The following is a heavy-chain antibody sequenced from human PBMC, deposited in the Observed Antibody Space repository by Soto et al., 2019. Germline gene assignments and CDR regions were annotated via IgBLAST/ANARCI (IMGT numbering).Heavy chain of an antibody. Sequence: GGSLRLSCAASGFTFSSYGMHWVRQAPGKGLEWVAVIWYDGSNKYYADSVKGRFTISRDNSKNTLYLQMNSLRAEDTAVYYCARESTAMVTENFDYWGQGTLVTVSS. CDR2: IWYDGSNK. D-gene: IGHD5-18*01. J-gene: IGHJ4*02. CDR1: GFTFSSYG. V-gene: IGHV3-33*01. CDR3: ARESTAMVTENFDY.